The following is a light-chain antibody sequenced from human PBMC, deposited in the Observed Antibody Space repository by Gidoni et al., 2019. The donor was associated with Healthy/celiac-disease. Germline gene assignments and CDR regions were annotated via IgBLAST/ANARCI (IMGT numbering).Light chain of an antibody. CDR1: QSVSSN. CDR2: GAS. V-gene: IGKV3-15*01. J-gene: IGKJ2*01. CDR3: QQYNNWPPYT. Sequence: DIVMPPSPAPLSVSPGERATLSCRASQSVSSNLAWYHQKPGQAPRLLIYGASTRATGIPARFSGSGSGTEFTLTISSLESEDFAVYYCQQYNNWPPYTFGQGTKLEIK.